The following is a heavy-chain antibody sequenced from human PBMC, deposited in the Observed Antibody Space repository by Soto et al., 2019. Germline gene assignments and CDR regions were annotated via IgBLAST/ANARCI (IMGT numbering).Heavy chain of an antibody. CDR3: ARAATRGYDILTGYSAQRWFDP. V-gene: IGHV4-34*01. Sequence: PSETLSLTCAVYGGSFSGYYWSWIRQPPGKGLEWIGEINHSGSTNYNPSLKSRVTISVDTSKNQFSLKLSSVTAADTAVYYCARAATRGYDILTGYSAQRWFDPWGQGTLVTVSS. CDR1: GGSFSGYY. D-gene: IGHD3-9*01. CDR2: INHSGST. J-gene: IGHJ5*02.